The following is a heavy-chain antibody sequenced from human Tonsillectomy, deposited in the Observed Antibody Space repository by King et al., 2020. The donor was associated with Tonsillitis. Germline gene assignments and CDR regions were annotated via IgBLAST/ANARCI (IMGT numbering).Heavy chain of an antibody. D-gene: IGHD3-16*01. V-gene: IGHV3-20*04. CDR1: GFTFGDYG. CDR3: AGVYVWGLYGMDV. J-gene: IGHJ6*02. CDR2: IHWNGDNT. Sequence: VQLVESGGGVVRPGGSLRLSCAASGFTFGDYGMSWVRQAPGKGLEWVSGIHWNGDNTGYADSVKGRFTISRDNAKNSLYLQMNSLGGEDTALYYCAGVYVWGLYGMDVWGQGTTVTVSS.